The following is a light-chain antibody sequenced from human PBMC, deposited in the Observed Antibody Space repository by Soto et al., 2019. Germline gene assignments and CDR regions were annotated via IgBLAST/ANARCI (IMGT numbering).Light chain of an antibody. Sequence: ETVVTHSPXTLSLXXXXXXXXXXXASQSVNSNLAWYQQKLGQAPRVLIYGASTRATGIPDRFSGSGSGTEFILTISSLQSEDFAVYYCQEYNTWPSTFGQGTKVDIK. V-gene: IGKV3-15*01. J-gene: IGKJ1*01. CDR1: QSVNSN. CDR2: GAS. CDR3: QEYNTWPST.